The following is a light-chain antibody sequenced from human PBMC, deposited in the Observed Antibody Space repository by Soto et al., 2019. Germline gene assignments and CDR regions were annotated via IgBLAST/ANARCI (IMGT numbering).Light chain of an antibody. CDR1: QSVSSN. J-gene: IGKJ4*01. CDR3: QQRSNWPPVT. Sequence: EIVMTQSPATLSVSPGERATLSCRASQSVSSNLAWYQQRLGQAPRLLIYGASTRATGIPARFSGSGSGTEFTLTISSLEPEDFGVYYCQQRSNWPPVTFGGGAKVDIK. CDR2: GAS. V-gene: IGKV3-15*01.